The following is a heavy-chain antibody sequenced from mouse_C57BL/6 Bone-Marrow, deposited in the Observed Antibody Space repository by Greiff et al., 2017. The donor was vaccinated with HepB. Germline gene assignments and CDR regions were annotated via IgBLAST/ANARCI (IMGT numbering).Heavy chain of an antibody. CDR3: ARDYYGSSYHFDY. J-gene: IGHJ2*01. CDR1: GYTFTDYY. CDR2: INPYNGGT. V-gene: IGHV1-19*01. D-gene: IGHD1-1*01. Sequence: EVQRVESGPVLVKPGASVKMSCKASGYTFTDYYMNWVKQSHGKSLEWIGVINPYNGGTSYNQKFKVTATLTVDKSSSTAYMERNSLTSEDSAVYYCARDYYGSSYHFDYWGQGTTLTVSS.